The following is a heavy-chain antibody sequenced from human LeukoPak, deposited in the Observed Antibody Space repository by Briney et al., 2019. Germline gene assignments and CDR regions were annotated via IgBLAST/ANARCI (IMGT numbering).Heavy chain of an antibody. CDR2: INHSGNT. V-gene: IGHV4-34*01. D-gene: IGHD6-13*01. J-gene: IGHJ4*02. Sequence: SETLSLTCAVYGGSFSDYYWSWISQPPGKGLEWIGEINHSGNTIYNPSLKSRVTISVDTSKNQFSLKLSSVTAADTAVYFCARRWAYYFDYWGLGTLATVSS. CDR3: ARRWAYYFDY. CDR1: GGSFSDYY.